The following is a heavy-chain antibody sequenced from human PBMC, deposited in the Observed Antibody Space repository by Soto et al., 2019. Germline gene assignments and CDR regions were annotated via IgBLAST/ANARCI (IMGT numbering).Heavy chain of an antibody. Sequence: QVQLGQSGAEVKKPGASVKVSCKASGYTFTSYDINGVRQATGKGLEWMGWMNPKSGNTGYAQKFQGRVTMTRNTSISTAYMALRSLRCEDTAVYYCARARVIGITMVRGVRRVEYYVDYWGQGALVTVSS. J-gene: IGHJ4*02. CDR1: GYTFTSYD. CDR3: ARARVIGITMVRGVRRVEYYVDY. CDR2: MNPKSGNT. V-gene: IGHV1-8*01. D-gene: IGHD3-10*01.